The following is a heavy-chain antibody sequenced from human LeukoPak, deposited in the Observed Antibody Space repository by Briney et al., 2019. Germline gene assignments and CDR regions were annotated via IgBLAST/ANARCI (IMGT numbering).Heavy chain of an antibody. CDR3: ARGSPSSGSMTFDY. J-gene: IGHJ4*02. V-gene: IGHV4-59*01. Sequence: SETLSLTCTVSGGSFSSYYWSWVRQPPGKGLEWIGYIYYSGSTNYNPSLKSRVTISVDTSKNQFSLKLSSVTAADTAVYYCARGSPSSGSMTFDYWGQGTLVTVSS. CDR1: GGSFSSYY. CDR2: IYYSGST. D-gene: IGHD6-19*01.